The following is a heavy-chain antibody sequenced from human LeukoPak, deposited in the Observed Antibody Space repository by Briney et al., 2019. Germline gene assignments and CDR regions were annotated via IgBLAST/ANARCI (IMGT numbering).Heavy chain of an antibody. Sequence: PGGSLRLSCAASGFTFSSYWMHWVRQAPGKGLVWVSRINSDGSSTSYVDSVKGRFTISRDNAKNTLYLQMNSLRAGDTAVYYCAREVVVVAATSGLDYWGQGTLVTVSS. J-gene: IGHJ4*02. CDR1: GFTFSSYW. CDR3: AREVVVVAATSGLDY. CDR2: INSDGSST. D-gene: IGHD2-15*01. V-gene: IGHV3-74*01.